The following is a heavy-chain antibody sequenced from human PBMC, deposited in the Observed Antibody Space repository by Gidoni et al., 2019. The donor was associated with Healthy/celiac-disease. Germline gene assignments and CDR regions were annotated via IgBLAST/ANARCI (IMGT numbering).Heavy chain of an antibody. CDR2: GSGGST. D-gene: IGHD3-9*01. Sequence: GSGGSTYYADSVKSRFTISRDNSKNTLYLQMNSLRAEDTAVYYCAKGDVLRYFDWGQGTLVTVSS. CDR3: AKGDVLRYFD. J-gene: IGHJ4*02. V-gene: IGHV3-23*01.